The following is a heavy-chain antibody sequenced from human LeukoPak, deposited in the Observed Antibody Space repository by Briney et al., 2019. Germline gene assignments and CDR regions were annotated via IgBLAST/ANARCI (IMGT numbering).Heavy chain of an antibody. CDR2: ITPYNGNT. CDR1: GYTFTDFG. J-gene: IGHJ3*02. V-gene: IGHV1-18*01. Sequence: GASVKVSFKTSGYTFTDFGINWVRHAPGQGLEWLGWITPYNGNTNHLQNLQGRITMTTDTSTSTAYLELRSLTSDDTAVYYCTRDLGQVVAGTAFYMWGQGKMDIVSS. D-gene: IGHD6-19*01. CDR3: TRDLGQVVAGTAFYM.